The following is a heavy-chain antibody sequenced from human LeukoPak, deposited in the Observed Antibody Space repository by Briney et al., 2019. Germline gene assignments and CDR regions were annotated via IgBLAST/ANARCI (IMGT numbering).Heavy chain of an antibody. CDR1: GFTFSSYG. D-gene: IGHD6-19*01. CDR3: ARGRSGWYVFDY. Sequence: GRSLRLSCAASGFTFSSYGMHWVRQAPGKGLEWVSVIYSSGTIYYADSVKGRFTISRDDSKDTLYVQMNSLRAEDTAVYYCARGRSGWYVFDYWGQGTLVTVSS. CDR2: IYSSGTI. V-gene: IGHV3-53*01. J-gene: IGHJ4*02.